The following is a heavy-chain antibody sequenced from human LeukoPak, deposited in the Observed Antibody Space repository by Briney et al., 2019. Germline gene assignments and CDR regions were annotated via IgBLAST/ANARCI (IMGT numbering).Heavy chain of an antibody. V-gene: IGHV4-34*01. CDR3: ARGISFSSWYGKYFDY. CDR2: INHSGST. D-gene: IGHD6-13*01. Sequence: SETLSLTCAVYGGSFSGYYWSWIRQPPGKGLEWIGEINHSGSTNYNPSLKSRVTISVDTSKNQFSLKLSSVTAADTAVYYCARGISFSSWYGKYFDYWGQGTLVTVSS. CDR1: GGSFSGYY. J-gene: IGHJ4*02.